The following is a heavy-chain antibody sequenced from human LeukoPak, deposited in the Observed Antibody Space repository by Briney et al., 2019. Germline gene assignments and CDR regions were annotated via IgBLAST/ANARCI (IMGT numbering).Heavy chain of an antibody. Sequence: PGGSLRLSCTVSGFTFSNYWMSWVRQTPGKGLEWVANIKQDGSERYYVDSVTGRFTISRDNAKDSLYLQMNSLRAEDTAVYYCARDKLVGPTQFDYWGQGTLVTVSS. V-gene: IGHV3-7*01. CDR3: ARDKLVGPTQFDY. J-gene: IGHJ4*02. CDR2: IKQDGSER. D-gene: IGHD1-26*01. CDR1: GFTFSNYW.